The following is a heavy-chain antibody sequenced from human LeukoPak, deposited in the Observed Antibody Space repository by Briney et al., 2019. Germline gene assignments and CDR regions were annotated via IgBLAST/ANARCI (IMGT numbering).Heavy chain of an antibody. Sequence: PGGSLRLSCAASGFAFRDYAMNWVRQAPGKGLEWVSSINENDGGTSYADSVKGRFTISRDNSKNTLYLQMNSLRAEDTAVYYCAKEAYYDFWSAKGYFDYWGQGTLVTVSS. V-gene: IGHV3-23*01. J-gene: IGHJ4*02. CDR2: INENDGGT. CDR3: AKEAYYDFWSAKGYFDY. CDR1: GFAFRDYA. D-gene: IGHD3-3*01.